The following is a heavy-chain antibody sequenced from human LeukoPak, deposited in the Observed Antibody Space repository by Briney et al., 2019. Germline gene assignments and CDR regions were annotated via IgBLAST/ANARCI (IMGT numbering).Heavy chain of an antibody. CDR3: ARQSFAVVRGINWFDP. V-gene: IGHV4-39*01. Sequence: SETLSLTCTASGVSISSSSYYWGCIPPPPGKELESIGCIFDSANSYYNPSLQFPVSISVDKSKKQFPLNIISVTAADTDVCYWARQSFAVVRGINWFDPWGQGTLVTVSS. D-gene: IGHD2-21*01. CDR2: IFDSANS. J-gene: IGHJ5*02. CDR1: GVSISSSSYY.